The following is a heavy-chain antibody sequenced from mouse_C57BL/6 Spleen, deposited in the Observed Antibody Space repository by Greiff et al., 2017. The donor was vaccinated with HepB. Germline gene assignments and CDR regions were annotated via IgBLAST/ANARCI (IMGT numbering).Heavy chain of an antibody. CDR1: GYTFTSYG. D-gene: IGHD1-1*01. CDR2: IYPRSGNT. Sequence: QVQLQQSGAELARPGASVKLSCKASGYTFTSYGISWVKQRTGQGLEWIGEIYPRSGNTYYNEKFKGKATLTADKSSSTAYMELRSLTSEDSAVYFCARKDPRGSSPFDYWGQGTTLTVSS. V-gene: IGHV1-81*01. J-gene: IGHJ2*01. CDR3: ARKDPRGSSPFDY.